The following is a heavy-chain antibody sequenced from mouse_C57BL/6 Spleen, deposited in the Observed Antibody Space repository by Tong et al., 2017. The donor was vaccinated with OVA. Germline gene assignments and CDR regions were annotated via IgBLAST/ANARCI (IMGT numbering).Heavy chain of an antibody. Sequence: EVQLQESGPELVKPWASVKGSCKASGYSFTDYNMYWVKQSHGKSLEWIGYIDPYNGGTSYNQKFKGKATLTVDKSASSACMHLNSLTSEDDAVYYCARAGTWDFDYWGQGTTLTVSS. V-gene: IGHV1S135*01. CDR2: IDPYNGGT. J-gene: IGHJ2*01. CDR3: ARAGTWDFDY. CDR1: GYSFTDYN. D-gene: IGHD4-1*01.